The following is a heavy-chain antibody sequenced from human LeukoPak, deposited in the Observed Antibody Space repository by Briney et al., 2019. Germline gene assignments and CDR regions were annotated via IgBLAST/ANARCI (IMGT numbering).Heavy chain of an antibody. D-gene: IGHD3-10*01. CDR2: ISYDGSNK. CDR3: ARGHYYGSGSYYSPCWFDP. Sequence: GGSLRLSCVASGFTFSSYAMHWVRQAPGKGLEWVAVISYDGSNKYYADSVKGRFTISRDNSKNTLYLQMNSLRAEDTAVYYCARGHYYGSGSYYSPCWFDPWGQGTLVTVSS. V-gene: IGHV3-30-3*01. CDR1: GFTFSSYA. J-gene: IGHJ5*02.